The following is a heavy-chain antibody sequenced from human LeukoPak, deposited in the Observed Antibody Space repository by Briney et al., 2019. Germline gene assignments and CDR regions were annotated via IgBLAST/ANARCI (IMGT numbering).Heavy chain of an antibody. V-gene: IGHV1-2*02. D-gene: IGHD3-10*01. Sequence: ASVKVSCKASGYTFTGYYMHWVRQAPGQGLEWIGWINPNSGGTNYAQKFQGRVTMTRDTSISTAYMELSRLRPDDTAVYYCACTYYYGSGSSTRSYYYYMDVWGKGTTVTVSS. J-gene: IGHJ6*03. CDR3: ACTYYYGSGSSTRSYYYYMDV. CDR2: INPNSGGT. CDR1: GYTFTGYY.